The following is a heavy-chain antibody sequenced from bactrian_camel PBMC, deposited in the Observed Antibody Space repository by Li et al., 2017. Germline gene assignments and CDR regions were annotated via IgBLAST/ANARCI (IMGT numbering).Heavy chain of an antibody. CDR1: GDTISRYC. CDR3: VRKVGGSWYD. D-gene: IGHD6*01. Sequence: VQLVESGGGSVQAGGSLRLSCVASGDTISRYCMGWFRQIPDKEREAVAGIESDGSTSYANSVKGRFTISRDNAKNTVYLQMNTLKPEDTAVYYCVRKVGGSWYDWGQGTQVTVS. V-gene: IGHV3S9*01. CDR2: IESDGST. J-gene: IGHJ4*01.